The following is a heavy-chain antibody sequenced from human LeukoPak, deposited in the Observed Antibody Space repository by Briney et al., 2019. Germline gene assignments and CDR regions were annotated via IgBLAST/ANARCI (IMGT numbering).Heavy chain of an antibody. V-gene: IGHV3-21*01. D-gene: IGHD5-18*01. CDR2: ISSSSSYI. Sequence: GGSLRLSCAASGFTFSTYSMNWVRQAPGKGLGWVSSISSSSSYIYYADSVKGRFTISRDNAKNSLYLQMNSLRAEDTAVYYCARGENNYGYYYFDYWGQGTLATVSS. CDR3: ARGENNYGYYYFDY. J-gene: IGHJ4*02. CDR1: GFTFSTYS.